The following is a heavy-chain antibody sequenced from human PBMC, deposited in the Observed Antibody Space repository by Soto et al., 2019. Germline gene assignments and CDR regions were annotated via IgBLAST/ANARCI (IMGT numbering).Heavy chain of an antibody. J-gene: IGHJ6*02. CDR2: TRNKANSYTT. CDR3: ARTYYDFWSGSEYYYYGMDV. CDR1: GFTFSDRY. D-gene: IGHD3-3*01. Sequence: EVQLVESGGGLVQPGGSLRLSCAASGFTFSDRYMDWVRQAPGKGLEWVGRTRNKANSYTTEYAAPVKGRFTISRDDSKNSLYLQMNSLKTEDTAVYYCARTYYDFWSGSEYYYYGMDVWGQGTTVTVSS. V-gene: IGHV3-72*01.